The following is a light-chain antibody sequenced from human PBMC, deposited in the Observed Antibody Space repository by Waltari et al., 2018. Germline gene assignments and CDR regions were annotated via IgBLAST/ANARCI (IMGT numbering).Light chain of an antibody. Sequence: QAVVTQEPSLTVSPRGPVTLTCGSSAAAVTSGLYSYWFQQKPGHAPRTLIFDTSNKHAWTPARFSGSILGGKAALTLSGAQPEDEAEYYCLISYSGVGVFGGGTKLTVL. V-gene: IGLV7-46*01. CDR1: AAAVTSGLY. J-gene: IGLJ3*02. CDR3: LISYSGVGV. CDR2: DTS.